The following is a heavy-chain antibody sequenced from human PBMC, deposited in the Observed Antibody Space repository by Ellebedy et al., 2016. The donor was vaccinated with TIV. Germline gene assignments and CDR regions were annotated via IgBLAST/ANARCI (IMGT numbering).Heavy chain of an antibody. CDR1: GFTFSDYY. V-gene: IGHV3-11*01. D-gene: IGHD1-26*01. Sequence: GGSLRLSCVASGFTFSDYYMSWTRQAPGKGLECVSFLSTSAYTIYYADSVKGRFTISRDNAKSSMYLQMNSLRAEDTAVYYCARIARGGSPQYNPFDIWGQGTIVTVSS. J-gene: IGHJ3*02. CDR2: LSTSAYTI. CDR3: ARIARGGSPQYNPFDI.